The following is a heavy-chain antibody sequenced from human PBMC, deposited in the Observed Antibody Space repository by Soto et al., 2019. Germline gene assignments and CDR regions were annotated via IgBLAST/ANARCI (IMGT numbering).Heavy chain of an antibody. V-gene: IGHV3-30-3*01. J-gene: IGHJ4*02. Sequence: PGGSLRLSCAASGFIFSSYSMNWVRQAPGKGLEWVAFISYDGSNKNYADSVKGRFTISRDNSKNTLYLQMNSLRAEDTAVYYCAKDPEWELPKYYFDYWGQGTLVTVSS. CDR3: AKDPEWELPKYYFDY. CDR2: ISYDGSNK. CDR1: GFIFSSYS. D-gene: IGHD1-26*01.